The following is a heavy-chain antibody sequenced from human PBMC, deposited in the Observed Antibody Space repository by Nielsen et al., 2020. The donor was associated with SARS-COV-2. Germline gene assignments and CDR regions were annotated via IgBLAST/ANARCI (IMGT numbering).Heavy chain of an antibody. CDR3: ARDDDNWGSLAY. Sequence: SETLSLTCAVSGGSITTYYWHWIRQSPGKGLEWMGYIYYSGNTNYNPSFKSRVTISVDTSKNQFSLKLSSVPAADTAVYYCARDDDNWGSLAYWGQGTLVTVSS. CDR2: IYYSGNT. CDR1: GGSITTYY. J-gene: IGHJ4*02. V-gene: IGHV4-59*13. D-gene: IGHD7-27*01.